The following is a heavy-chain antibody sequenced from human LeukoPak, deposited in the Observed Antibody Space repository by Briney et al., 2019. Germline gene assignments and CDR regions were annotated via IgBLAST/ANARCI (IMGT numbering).Heavy chain of an antibody. CDR2: ISSSSSTI. CDR1: GFTFSDYY. J-gene: IGHJ4*02. Sequence: GGSLRLSCAASGFTFSDYYMSWIRQAPGKGLEWVSYISSSSSTIYYADSVKGRFTISRDNAKNSLYLQMNSLRAEDTAVYYCARGHDGYTYGYYYFDYWGQGTLVTVSS. D-gene: IGHD5-18*01. CDR3: ARGHDGYTYGYYYFDY. V-gene: IGHV3-11*04.